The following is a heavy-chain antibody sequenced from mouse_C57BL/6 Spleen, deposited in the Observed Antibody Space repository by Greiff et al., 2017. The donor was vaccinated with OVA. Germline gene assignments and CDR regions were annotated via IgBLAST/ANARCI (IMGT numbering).Heavy chain of an antibody. CDR3: ARGRGNPYYAMDY. Sequence: QVQLQQPGAELVKPGASVKLSCKASGYTFTSYWMQWVKQRPGQGLEWIGEIDPSDSYTNYNQKFKGKATLTVDTSSSTAYMQLSSLTSEDSAVYYCARGRGNPYYAMDYWGQGTSVTVSS. V-gene: IGHV1-50*01. D-gene: IGHD2-1*01. CDR2: IDPSDSYT. J-gene: IGHJ4*01. CDR1: GYTFTSYW.